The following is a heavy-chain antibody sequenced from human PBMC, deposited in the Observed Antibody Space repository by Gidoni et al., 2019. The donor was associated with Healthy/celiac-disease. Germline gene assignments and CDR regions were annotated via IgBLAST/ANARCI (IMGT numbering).Heavy chain of an antibody. Sequence: EVQLVESGGGLVQPGGSLILSCSASGFTFSSYAMHWVRQAPGKGLEYVSAISSNGGSTYYADSVKGRFTISRDNSKNTLYLQMSSLRAEDTAVYYCSRDSSGYALANDYWGQGTLVTVSS. CDR3: SRDSSGYALANDY. V-gene: IGHV3-64D*06. CDR1: GFTFSSYA. CDR2: ISSNGGST. D-gene: IGHD3-22*01. J-gene: IGHJ4*02.